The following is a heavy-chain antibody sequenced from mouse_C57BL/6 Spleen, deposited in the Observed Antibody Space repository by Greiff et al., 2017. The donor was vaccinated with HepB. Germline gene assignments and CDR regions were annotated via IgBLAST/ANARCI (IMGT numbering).Heavy chain of an antibody. D-gene: IGHD1-1*01. J-gene: IGHJ3*01. CDR1: GYSITSGYY. CDR2: ISYDGSN. CDR3: ASYYGSSPWFAY. V-gene: IGHV3-6*01. Sequence: DVQLQESGPGLVKPSPSLSLTCSVTGYSITSGYYWNWIRQFPGNKLEWMGYISYDGSNNYNPSLKNRISITRDTSKNQFFLKLNSVTTEDTATYYCASYYGSSPWFAYWGQGTLVTVSA.